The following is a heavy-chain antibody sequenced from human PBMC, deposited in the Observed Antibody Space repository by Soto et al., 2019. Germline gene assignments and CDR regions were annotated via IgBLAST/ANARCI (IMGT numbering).Heavy chain of an antibody. Sequence: QVQLQESGPGLVKPSQTLSLTCTVSGGSISSGGYYWSWVSQHPGNGLEWIGYSYYSGTTYYNPSHKSRVTISVDTSKNQFSLKLSSVTAADTAVYYCARDLRGGDVDFFDYWGQGTLVTVSS. CDR3: ARDLRGGDVDFFDY. D-gene: IGHD2-21*01. CDR1: GGSISSGGYY. CDR2: SYYSGTT. J-gene: IGHJ4*02. V-gene: IGHV4-31*03.